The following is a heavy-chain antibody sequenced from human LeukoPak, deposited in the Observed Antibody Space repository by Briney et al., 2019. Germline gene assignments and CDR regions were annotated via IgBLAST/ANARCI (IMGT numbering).Heavy chain of an antibody. CDR3: ASAGDTSDYFYFSAFDI. CDR1: GYSFTNSW. V-gene: IGHV5-51*01. CDR2: IYPGDSDT. D-gene: IGHD3-22*01. Sequence: GESLKISCQGSGYSFTNSWIGWVRQMPGKGLAWMGIIYPGDSDTTYSPSFQGQVTISADKSISTAYLQWSSLKASDTAMYYCASAGDTSDYFYFSAFDIWGQGTMVTVSS. J-gene: IGHJ3*02.